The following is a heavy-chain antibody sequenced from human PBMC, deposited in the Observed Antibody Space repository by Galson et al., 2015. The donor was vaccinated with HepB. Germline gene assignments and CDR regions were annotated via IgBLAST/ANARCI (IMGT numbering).Heavy chain of an antibody. V-gene: IGHV3-33*01. D-gene: IGHD3-16*01. J-gene: IGHJ6*02. CDR3: ARDGPEGESGMGV. CDR1: GFTFSGYG. CDR2: IWYDGSNK. Sequence: SLRLSCAASGFTFSGYGMHWVRQAPGKGLEWVAVIWYDGSNKYYGDSVKGRFIVSRDNSKKTLYLQMNSLRVEDTAVYYCARDGPEGESGMGVWGQGTTVTVSS.